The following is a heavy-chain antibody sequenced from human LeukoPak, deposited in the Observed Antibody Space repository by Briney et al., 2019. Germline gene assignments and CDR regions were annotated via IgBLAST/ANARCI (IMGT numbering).Heavy chain of an antibody. D-gene: IGHD2-15*01. Sequence: SQTLSLTCTVSSGSISSSNYYWSWIRQPPGTGLEWIGEINHSGSTNYNPSLKSRVTISVDTSKNQFSLKLSSVTAADTAVYYCARGPRRYCSGGSCYRFDYWGQGTLVTVSS. CDR1: SGSISSSNYY. CDR2: INHSGST. J-gene: IGHJ4*02. V-gene: IGHV4-39*07. CDR3: ARGPRRYCSGGSCYRFDY.